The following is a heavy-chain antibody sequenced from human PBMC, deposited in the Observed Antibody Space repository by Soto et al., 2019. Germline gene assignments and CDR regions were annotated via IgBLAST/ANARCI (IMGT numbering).Heavy chain of an antibody. D-gene: IGHD2-21*01. CDR2: ISGSGAT. J-gene: IGHJ4*02. CDR1: GGSFSGYY. V-gene: IGHV4-34*01. CDR3: AKLWRH. Sequence: QVQLQQWGAGLLKPSETLSLTCAVSGGSFSGYYWSWIRQSPGKGLEWIGEISGSGATNYNPALRSRVSLSLDTSRSQFSLKLNSVTAADTAVYYCAKLWRHWGQGTLVTVSS.